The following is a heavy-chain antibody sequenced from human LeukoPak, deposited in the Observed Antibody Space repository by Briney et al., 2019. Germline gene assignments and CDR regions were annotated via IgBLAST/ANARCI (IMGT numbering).Heavy chain of an antibody. V-gene: IGHV3-7*01. CDR3: VRGLLEWLRLETYYFDY. J-gene: IGHJ4*02. CDR1: GFTFNKYW. CDR2: IKTDGSQK. Sequence: GGSLRLSCAASGFTFNKYWMTWVRHAPGKGLEWVATIKTDGSQKFYVDSVKGRFSISRDNANNSLYLQMISLTADDTATYYCVRGLLEWLRLETYYFDYWGQGTLVTVSS. D-gene: IGHD3-3*01.